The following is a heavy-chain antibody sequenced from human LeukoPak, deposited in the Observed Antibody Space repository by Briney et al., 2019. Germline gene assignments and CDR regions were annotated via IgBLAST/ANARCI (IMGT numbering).Heavy chain of an antibody. CDR2: TYYRSKWYN. V-gene: IGHV6-1*01. CDR1: GDSVSSNSAA. CDR3: ARGEGYSFGYWWLDP. J-gene: IGHJ5*02. D-gene: IGHD5-18*01. Sequence: SQTLSLTFAISGDSVSSNSAAWNWIRQSPSRGLEWLGRTYYRSKWYNDYAVSVKSRITINSDTSKDQFSLQLNSVTPEDTAVYFCARGEGYSFGYWWLDPWGQGTLVTVSS.